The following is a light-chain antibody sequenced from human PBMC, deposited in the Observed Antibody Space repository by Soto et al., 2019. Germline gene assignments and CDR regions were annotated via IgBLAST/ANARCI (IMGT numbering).Light chain of an antibody. CDR1: QSISSW. J-gene: IGKJ1*01. Sequence: DIQMIQSPSTLSASVGDRVTITCRASQSISSWLAWYQQKPGKAPKVLIYDASSLKSGVQSRFSGSGSGTDFTLTISSLQPDDLATYYCQQYNRYSRTFGQGTKVDIK. CDR2: DAS. CDR3: QQYNRYSRT. V-gene: IGKV1-5*01.